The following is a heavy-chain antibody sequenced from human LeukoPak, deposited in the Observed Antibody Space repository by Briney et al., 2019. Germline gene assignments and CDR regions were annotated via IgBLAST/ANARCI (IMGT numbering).Heavy chain of an antibody. J-gene: IGHJ6*02. D-gene: IGHD5-18*01. CDR1: GGSISSYY. V-gene: IGHV4-59*01. CDR2: IYYSGST. CDR3: AGRSNWIQRINTYGMDV. Sequence: SETLSLTCTVSGGSISSYYWSWIRQPPGEGLEWIGYIYYSGSTNYNPSLKSRVTISVDTSKNQFSLKLSSVTAADTAVYYCAGRSNWIQRINTYGMDVWGQGTTVTVSS.